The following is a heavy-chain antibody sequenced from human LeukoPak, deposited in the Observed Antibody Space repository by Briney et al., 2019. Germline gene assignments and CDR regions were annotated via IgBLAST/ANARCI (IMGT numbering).Heavy chain of an antibody. CDR1: GGSISSYY. D-gene: IGHD6-19*01. CDR3: AREEGSGWYGGADY. V-gene: IGHV4-59*01. J-gene: IGHJ4*02. Sequence: SETLSLTCTVSGGSISSYYWSWIRQPPGKGLEWIGYIYYSGSTNYNPSLKSRVTISVDTSKNQFSLKLSSVTAADTAVYYCAREEGSGWYGGADYWGQGTLVTVSS. CDR2: IYYSGST.